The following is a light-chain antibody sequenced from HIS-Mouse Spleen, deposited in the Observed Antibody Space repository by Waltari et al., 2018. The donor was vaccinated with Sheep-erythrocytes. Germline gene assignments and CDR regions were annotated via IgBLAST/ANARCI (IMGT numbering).Light chain of an antibody. Sequence: QSALTQPASVSGSPGQSITISCTGTSSDVGRYNLVSWYQQHPGKAPKLMIYAGSKRAAGVSSRFSGSKSGNTASLTISGLQAEDEADYYCCSYAGSSTPWVFGGGTKLTVL. CDR2: AGS. V-gene: IGLV2-23*01. J-gene: IGLJ3*02. CDR1: SSDVGRYNL. CDR3: CSYAGSSTPWV.